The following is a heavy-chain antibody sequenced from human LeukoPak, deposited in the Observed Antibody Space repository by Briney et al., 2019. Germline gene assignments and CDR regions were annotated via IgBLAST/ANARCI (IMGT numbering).Heavy chain of an antibody. CDR2: IRSGGSI. Sequence: GGSLRLSCAASGFTFSSYGMNWVRQAPGKGLEWLSVIRSGGSIYYAKSVKGRFTISRDNAKNSLYLQMNSLRDEDTAVYYCARARVLGSSQWAFDMWGQGTKVTVSS. V-gene: IGHV3-21*01. J-gene: IGHJ3*02. D-gene: IGHD6-19*01. CDR1: GFTFSSYG. CDR3: ARARVLGSSQWAFDM.